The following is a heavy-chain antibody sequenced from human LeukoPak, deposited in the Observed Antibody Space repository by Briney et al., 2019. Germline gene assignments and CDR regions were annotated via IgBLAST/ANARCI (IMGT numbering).Heavy chain of an antibody. J-gene: IGHJ5*02. V-gene: IGHV3-74*01. CDR1: GFTFSSYW. Sequence: GGSLRLSCAASGFTFSSYWMHWVRQAPGKGLVWVSRINGDGSTTTYVDSVKGRFTIYRDNAKNTVYLQMNSLRVEDTAVYYCATVRSGSWDWFNPWGQGTLVTVSS. CDR2: INGDGSTT. CDR3: ATVRSGSWDWFNP. D-gene: IGHD3-10*01.